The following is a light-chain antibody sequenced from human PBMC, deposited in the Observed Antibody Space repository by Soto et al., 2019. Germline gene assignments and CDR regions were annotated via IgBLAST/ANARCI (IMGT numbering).Light chain of an antibody. Sequence: QSVLTQPPSASGTPGQRVTISCSGSSSNIGSNYVYWYQQLPGTAPKLLIYRNNQRPSGVPDRFSGSKSGTSASLAISGLRLEDEADYYCAAWDDSLSGYVFGTGTKVTVL. CDR2: RNN. V-gene: IGLV1-47*01. J-gene: IGLJ1*01. CDR3: AAWDDSLSGYV. CDR1: SSNIGSNY.